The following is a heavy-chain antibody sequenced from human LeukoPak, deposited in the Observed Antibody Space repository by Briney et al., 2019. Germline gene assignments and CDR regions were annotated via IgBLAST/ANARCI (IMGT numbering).Heavy chain of an antibody. Sequence: PGGSLRLSCAASGFTFSRYIMNWVRQAPGKGLEWVSSISTTSGYIYYADSVKGRFTISRDNAKNSLYLQMNSLRAEDTAVYYCARDPWQFAHDAFDIWGRGTMVTVSS. CDR3: ARDPWQFAHDAFDI. J-gene: IGHJ3*02. CDR1: GFTFSRYI. CDR2: ISTTSGYI. D-gene: IGHD3-10*01. V-gene: IGHV3-21*01.